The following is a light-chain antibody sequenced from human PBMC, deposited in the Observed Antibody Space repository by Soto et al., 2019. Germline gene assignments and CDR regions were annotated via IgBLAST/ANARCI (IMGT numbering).Light chain of an antibody. CDR2: AAS. CDR1: ESISRH. CDR3: QHSYSPLSIT. Sequence: DIQMTQSPSSLSASVGDRVTMTCRASESISRHLNWYQQKPGKAPKLLIYAASSLQNGVPSRFSGGGSGTDFTLTISNLQPEDFATYYCQHSYSPLSITFGQGTRLEIK. J-gene: IGKJ5*01. V-gene: IGKV1-39*01.